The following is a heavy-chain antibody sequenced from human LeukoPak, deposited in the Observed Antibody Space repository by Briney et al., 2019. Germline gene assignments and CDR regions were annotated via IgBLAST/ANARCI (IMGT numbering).Heavy chain of an antibody. D-gene: IGHD1-26*01. Sequence: GGSLRLSCAASGFIFSGKYMTWVRQAPGKGLEWLSVIYIDSSTYYGDTVKGRFTISRDNSKNTLYLQMNSLRVEDTAVYYCAREGSGSLDYWGQGTLVTVSS. CDR2: IYIDSST. CDR1: GFIFSGKY. CDR3: AREGSGSLDY. V-gene: IGHV3-53*01. J-gene: IGHJ4*02.